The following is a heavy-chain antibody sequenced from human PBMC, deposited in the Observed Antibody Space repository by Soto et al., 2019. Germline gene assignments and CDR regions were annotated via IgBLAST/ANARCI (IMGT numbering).Heavy chain of an antibody. J-gene: IGHJ6*02. D-gene: IGHD2-2*01. V-gene: IGHV1-18*04. Sequence: ASVKVSCKASGYTFTRYGISWVRQAPGQGLEWMGWISAYNGNTNYAQKLQGRVTMTTDTSTSTAYMELRSLRSDDTAVYYCASGRLLPAATCRRIYYYGMDVWGQGTTVTVSS. CDR1: GYTFTRYG. CDR2: ISAYNGNT. CDR3: ASGRLLPAATCRRIYYYGMDV.